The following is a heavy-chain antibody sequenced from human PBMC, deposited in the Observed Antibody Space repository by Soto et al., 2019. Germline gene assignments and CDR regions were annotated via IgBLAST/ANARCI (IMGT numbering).Heavy chain of an antibody. CDR1: GYTFTSYG. Sequence: SVKDSCKASGYTFTSYGISWVRQAPVQGLEWMGWISAYNGNTNYAQKLQGRVTMTTDTSTSTAYMELRSLRSDDTAVYYCARDRISPRYYYGMDVWGQGTTVTVSS. CDR3: ARDRISPRYYYGMDV. CDR2: ISAYNGNT. V-gene: IGHV1-18*04. J-gene: IGHJ6*02. D-gene: IGHD2-15*01.